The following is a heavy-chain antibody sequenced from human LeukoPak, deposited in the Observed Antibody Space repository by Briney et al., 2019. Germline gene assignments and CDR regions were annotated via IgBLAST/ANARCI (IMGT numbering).Heavy chain of an antibody. J-gene: IGHJ4*02. V-gene: IGHV1-8*03. CDR3: ARSDDYYDSSGMPGGY. CDR1: GYTFTSYD. D-gene: IGHD3-22*01. CDR2: MNPNSDNT. Sequence: GASVKVSCKASGYTFTSYDINWVRQATGQGLEWMGWMNPNSDNTGYAQKFQGRVTITRNTSISTAYMELSSLRSEDTAVYYCARSDDYYDSSGMPGGYWGQGTLVTVSS.